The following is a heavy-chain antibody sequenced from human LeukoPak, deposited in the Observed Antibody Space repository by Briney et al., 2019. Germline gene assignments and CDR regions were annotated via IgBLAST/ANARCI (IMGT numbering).Heavy chain of an antibody. D-gene: IGHD3-3*01. Sequence: PSETLSLTCTVSGGSISNVNFHWGWIRLPPGKGLEWIGSIYYSGNTFYKPSLKSRVTISLDTSKNQFSLKLSSVTAADTAVYYCARRRISEAFDIWGQGTMVTVSS. V-gene: IGHV4-39*01. CDR1: GGSISNVNFH. J-gene: IGHJ3*02. CDR2: IYYSGNT. CDR3: ARRRISEAFDI.